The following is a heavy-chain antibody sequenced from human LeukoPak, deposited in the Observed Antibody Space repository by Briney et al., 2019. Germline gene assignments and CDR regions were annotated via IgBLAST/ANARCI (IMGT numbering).Heavy chain of an antibody. CDR1: GGTFSSYA. J-gene: IGHJ6*03. D-gene: IGHD6-13*01. CDR3: ASSAAAGTGDAKYYYYYYMDV. V-gene: IGHV1-69*13. Sequence: GASVKVSCKASGGTFSSYAISWVRQAPGQGLEWMGGIIPIFGTANYAQKFQGRVTITADESTSTAYMELSSLRSEDTAVYYCASSAAAGTGDAKYYYYYYMDVWGKGTTVTVSS. CDR2: IIPIFGTA.